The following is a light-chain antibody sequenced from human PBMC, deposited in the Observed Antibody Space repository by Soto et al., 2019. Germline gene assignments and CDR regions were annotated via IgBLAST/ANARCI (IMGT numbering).Light chain of an antibody. CDR1: STDFVSYNR. J-gene: IGLJ1*01. Sequence: HSALAQPPSVSGSPGQSVTISCTGTSTDFVSYNRVSWYQQPPGTAPKLMIYEVSNRPSGVSNRFSGSTSGNTASLTISGLQAEDEADYYCSSYTSSSTLFGTGTKVTVL. V-gene: IGLV2-18*02. CDR2: EVS. CDR3: SSYTSSSTL.